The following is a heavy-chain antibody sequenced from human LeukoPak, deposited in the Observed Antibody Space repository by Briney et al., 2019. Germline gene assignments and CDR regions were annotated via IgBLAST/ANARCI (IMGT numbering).Heavy chain of an antibody. V-gene: IGHV1-8*01. D-gene: IGHD6-19*01. CDR3: ATVNSSGWYRGVYYYYYGMDV. J-gene: IGHJ6*02. Sequence: ASVKVSCKASGYTFTSYDINWVRQATGQGLEWMGWMNPNSGNTGYAQKFQGRVTMTRNTSISTAYMELSSLRSEDTAVYYCATVNSSGWYRGVYYYYYGMDVWGQGTTVTVSS. CDR1: GYTFTSYD. CDR2: MNPNSGNT.